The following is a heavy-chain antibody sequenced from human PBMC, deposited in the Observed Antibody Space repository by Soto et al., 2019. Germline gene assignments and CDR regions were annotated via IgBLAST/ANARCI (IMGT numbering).Heavy chain of an antibody. CDR2: IIPIFGTP. J-gene: IGHJ1*01. Sequence: SVKVSCKGSGGTFNAHAISWVRQAPGQGLEWMGGIIPIFGTPNYAQKFQGRLTINADTSTTTAYLELSSLRSDDTAVYFCARVRWTLSLEESDALCGQGTLVT. CDR1: GGTFNAHA. D-gene: IGHD2-15*01. V-gene: IGHV1-69*06. CDR3: ARVRWTLSLEESDAL.